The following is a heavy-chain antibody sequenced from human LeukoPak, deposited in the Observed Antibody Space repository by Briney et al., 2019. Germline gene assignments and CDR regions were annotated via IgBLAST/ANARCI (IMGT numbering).Heavy chain of an antibody. J-gene: IGHJ4*02. CDR2: ISSRGSTI. D-gene: IGHD3-22*01. CDR1: GFTFSDYY. CDR3: GEVKYDRRGYSPGFDF. Sequence: PGGSLRLSCAASGFTFSDYYMSWIRQAPGKGLEWVSYISSRGSTIYYADSVKGRFTISRDNAKHSLYLQMKSLRAEDTAVYYRGEVKYDRRGYSPGFDFWGQGALVIVSS. V-gene: IGHV3-11*01.